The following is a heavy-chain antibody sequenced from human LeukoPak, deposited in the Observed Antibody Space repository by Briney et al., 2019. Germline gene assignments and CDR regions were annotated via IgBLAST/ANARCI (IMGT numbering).Heavy chain of an antibody. CDR2: IYSSGTT. J-gene: IGHJ4*02. D-gene: IGHD2-15*01. CDR1: TGSISRYY. V-gene: IGHV4-4*07. CDR3: ARDQGYCSGGGCSDY. Sequence: SETLSLTCTLSTGSISRYYWSWIRQPAGKGLEWIGRIYSSGTTNYNPSLKSRLTMSLDTSKNQFSLKLSSVTAADTAVYYCARDQGYCSGGGCSDYWGQGTLVTVSS.